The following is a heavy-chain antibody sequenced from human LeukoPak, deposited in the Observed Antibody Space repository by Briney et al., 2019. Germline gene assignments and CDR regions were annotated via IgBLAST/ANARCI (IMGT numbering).Heavy chain of an antibody. Sequence: ASVKVSCKASGYTFTSYYMHWVRQVPGQGLEWMGIINPSGGSTSYAQKFQGRVTMTRDTSTSTVYMELSSLRSEDTAVYYCARRYFDYPLAFDIWGQGTMVTVSS. D-gene: IGHD3-9*01. V-gene: IGHV1-46*03. J-gene: IGHJ3*02. CDR3: ARRYFDYPLAFDI. CDR1: GYTFTSYY. CDR2: INPSGGST.